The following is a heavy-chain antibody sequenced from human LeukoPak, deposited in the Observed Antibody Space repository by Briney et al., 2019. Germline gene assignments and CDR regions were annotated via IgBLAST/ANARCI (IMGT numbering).Heavy chain of an antibody. CDR2: ISSSSSYK. D-gene: IGHD6-13*01. CDR1: GFTFSSYS. V-gene: IGHV3-21*01. CDR3: ARDGQIADF. Sequence: GGSLRLSCAASGFTFSSYSMNWVRQAPGKGLEWVSSISSSSSYKYYADSVKGRFTISRDNAKNSLYLQMNSLRAEDTAVYYCARDGQIADFWGQGTLVTVSS. J-gene: IGHJ4*02.